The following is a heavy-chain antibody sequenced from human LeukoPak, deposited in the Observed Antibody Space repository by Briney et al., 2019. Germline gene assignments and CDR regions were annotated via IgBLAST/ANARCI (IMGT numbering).Heavy chain of an antibody. D-gene: IGHD3-3*01. J-gene: IGHJ5*02. CDR1: GYTFTSYD. Sequence: ASVKVSCKASGYTFTSYDINWVRQATGQGLEWMGWMNPNSGNTGYAQKFQGRVTITRNTSISTAYMELSSLRSEDTAVYYCARVITIFGVSSSWFDPWGQGTLVTVSS. CDR2: MNPNSGNT. V-gene: IGHV1-8*03. CDR3: ARVITIFGVSSSWFDP.